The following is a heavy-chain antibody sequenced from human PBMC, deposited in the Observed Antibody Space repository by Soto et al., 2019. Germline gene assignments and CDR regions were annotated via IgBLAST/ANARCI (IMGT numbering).Heavy chain of an antibody. CDR3: ARATVAAAGVSTFDY. V-gene: IGHV4-30-2*01. CDR1: GGSISSGGYS. D-gene: IGHD6-13*01. Sequence: LSLTCAVSGGSISSGGYSWSWIRQPPGKGLEWIGYMYHSGSTYYNPSLKSRVTISIDRSKNQFSLKLSSVTAADTAVYYCARATVAAAGVSTFDYWGQGTLVTVSS. J-gene: IGHJ4*02. CDR2: MYHSGST.